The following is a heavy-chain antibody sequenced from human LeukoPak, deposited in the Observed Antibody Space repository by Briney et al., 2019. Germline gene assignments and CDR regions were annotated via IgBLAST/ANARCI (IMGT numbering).Heavy chain of an antibody. CDR1: GFTFSSYA. Sequence: GGSLRRSCAASGFTFSSYATHWVRQAPGKGLEWVAVISYDGSNKYYADSVKGRFTISRDNSKNTLSLQMNSLSREDTAIYYCVRRGGSDGWGAFDIWGQGTVVTVSS. D-gene: IGHD5-24*01. V-gene: IGHV3-30-3*01. J-gene: IGHJ3*02. CDR2: ISYDGSNK. CDR3: VRRGGSDGWGAFDI.